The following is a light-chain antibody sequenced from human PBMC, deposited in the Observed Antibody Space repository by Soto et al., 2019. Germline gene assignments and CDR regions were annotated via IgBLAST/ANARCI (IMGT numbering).Light chain of an antibody. V-gene: IGKV1D-8*01. CDR1: KGISSY. Sequence: VIWLIQSPSLLSASTGDLVTISCRMSKGISSYLAWYQQKPEKVPELLIYAASSLQGGVLSRFSGSGSGTDFTLTISSLQSEDFTTYYCQQYYSLPLTFGQGTKVEIK. J-gene: IGKJ1*01. CDR3: QQYYSLPLT. CDR2: AAS.